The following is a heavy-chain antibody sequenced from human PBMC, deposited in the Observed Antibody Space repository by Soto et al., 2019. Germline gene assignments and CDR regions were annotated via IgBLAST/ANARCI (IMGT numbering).Heavy chain of an antibody. CDR1: GFTVKIYA. CDR3: AKGNGLIVVVPAARFGDAFDI. CDR2: ISGSGGST. Sequence: PGGSLRLACASCGFTVKIYAVAGSCQAQGKGLEWVSAISGSGGSTYYADSVKGRFTISRDNSKNTLYLQMNSLRAEDTAVYYCAKGNGLIVVVPAARFGDAFDIWGQGTMVTVSS. J-gene: IGHJ3*02. V-gene: IGHV3-23*01. D-gene: IGHD2-2*01.